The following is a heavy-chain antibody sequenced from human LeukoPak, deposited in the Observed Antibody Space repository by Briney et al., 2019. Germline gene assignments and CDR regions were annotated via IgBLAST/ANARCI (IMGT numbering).Heavy chain of an antibody. V-gene: IGHV3-23*01. D-gene: IGHD5-24*01. CDR1: GFTFSNFA. J-gene: IGHJ4*02. CDR2: FSGRTTNT. Sequence: GGSLRPSCAASGFTFSNFAMTWVRQAPGKGLEWVSTFSGRTTNTYYADSVKGRFTISRHNSENTLYLQMNSLRAEDTAVYYCAKGMLVATTNFDYWGQGALVTVSS. CDR3: AKGMLVATTNFDY.